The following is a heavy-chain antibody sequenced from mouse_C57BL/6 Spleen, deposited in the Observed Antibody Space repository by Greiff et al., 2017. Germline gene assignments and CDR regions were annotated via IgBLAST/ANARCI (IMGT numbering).Heavy chain of an antibody. Sequence: VKLQESGPELVKPGASVKISCKASGYAFSSSWMNWVKQRPGKGLEWIGRIYPGDGDTNYNGKFKGKATLTADKSSSTAYMQLSSLTSEDSAVYFCARTDYGSSYGWYFDVWGTGTTVTVSS. CDR1: GYAFSSSW. V-gene: IGHV1-82*01. CDR3: ARTDYGSSYGWYFDV. J-gene: IGHJ1*03. D-gene: IGHD1-1*01. CDR2: IYPGDGDT.